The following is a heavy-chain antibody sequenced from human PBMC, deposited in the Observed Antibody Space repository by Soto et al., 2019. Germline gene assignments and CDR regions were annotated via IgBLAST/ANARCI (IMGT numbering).Heavy chain of an antibody. CDR1: GFNFNSYT. Sequence: EVQLVESGGGLVKPGGSLRLSCAASGFNFNSYTINWVRQAPGKRLEWLSSISSSGYIFSTDSVRGRVTISRDNAKNSVYLQINSRRAEDTAVYFCSRDCSGGSCYPCMDVWGQGTTVTVSS. CDR3: SRDCSGGSCYPCMDV. D-gene: IGHD2-15*01. CDR2: ISSSGYI. J-gene: IGHJ6*02. V-gene: IGHV3-21*01.